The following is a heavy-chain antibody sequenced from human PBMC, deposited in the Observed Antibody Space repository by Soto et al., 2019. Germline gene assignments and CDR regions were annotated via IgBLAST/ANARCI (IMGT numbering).Heavy chain of an antibody. CDR2: ITPGGSA. CDR3: VRGGGWRWTPA. CDR1: GGSLSGYY. J-gene: IGHJ4*02. Sequence: QVQLQQRGAGLLKHSETLSLTCVVYGGSLSGYYWSWIRQMPGKGLEWMGEITPGGSAAYHPSLRRRAAISLDASKNQTPLELDTVTVADTAIYYCVRGGGWRWTPAWGQGTLVTVSS. D-gene: IGHD3-3*01. V-gene: IGHV4-34*01.